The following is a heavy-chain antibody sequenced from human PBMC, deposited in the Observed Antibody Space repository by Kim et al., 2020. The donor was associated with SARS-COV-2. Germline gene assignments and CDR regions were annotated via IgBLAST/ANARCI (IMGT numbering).Heavy chain of an antibody. J-gene: IGHJ6*02. D-gene: IGHD4-17*01. V-gene: IGHV4-4*02. CDR1: GGSISSSNW. Sequence: SETLSLTCAVSGGSISSSNWWSWVRQPPGKGLEWIGEIYHSGSTNYNPSLKSRVTISVDKSKNQFSLKLSSVTAADTAVYYCARGSTVVTRVYRASYYYGMDVWGQGTTVTVSS. CDR3: ARGSTVVTRVYRASYYYGMDV. CDR2: IYHSGST.